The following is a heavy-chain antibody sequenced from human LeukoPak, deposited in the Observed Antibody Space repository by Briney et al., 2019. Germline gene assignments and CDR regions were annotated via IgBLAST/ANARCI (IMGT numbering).Heavy chain of an antibody. Sequence: ALVKVSCKASGYTFTGYYMHRVRQAPGQGLEWMGWINPNSGGTNYAQKFQGRVTMTRDTSISTAYMELSRLRSDDTAVYYCASMYSSSWCFDYWGQGTLVTVSS. CDR1: GYTFTGYY. V-gene: IGHV1-2*02. CDR3: ASMYSSSWCFDY. J-gene: IGHJ4*02. CDR2: INPNSGGT. D-gene: IGHD6-13*01.